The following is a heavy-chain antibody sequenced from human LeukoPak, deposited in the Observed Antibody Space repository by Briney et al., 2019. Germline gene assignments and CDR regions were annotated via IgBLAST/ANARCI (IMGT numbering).Heavy chain of an antibody. CDR3: ATGDMASTPSAEYFHH. CDR2: IYHSGST. D-gene: IGHD2-15*01. J-gene: IGHJ1*01. V-gene: IGHV4-4*02. Sequence: SETLSLTCAASGGSISSSNWWSWVRQPPGKGLEWIGEIYHSGSTNYNPSLKSRVTISVDKSKNQFSLKLNSVTAADTAVYYCATGDMASTPSAEYFHHWGQGTLVIVSS. CDR1: GGSISSSNW.